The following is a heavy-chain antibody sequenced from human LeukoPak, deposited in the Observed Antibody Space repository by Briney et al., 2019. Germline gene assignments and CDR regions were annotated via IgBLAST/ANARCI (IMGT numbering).Heavy chain of an antibody. D-gene: IGHD2/OR15-2a*01. CDR2: ISTNGNT. V-gene: IGHV4-61*02. Sequence: KTSQTLSLTCAVSGGSISSDIFYWSWVRQPAGKGLEWTGRISTNGNTNYNPSLKSRVTISVDTSKNQFSLILNSVTAADTAVCYCAMSNSVIRFDYWGQGTLVTVSS. CDR1: GGSISSDIFY. J-gene: IGHJ4*02. CDR3: AMSNSVIRFDY.